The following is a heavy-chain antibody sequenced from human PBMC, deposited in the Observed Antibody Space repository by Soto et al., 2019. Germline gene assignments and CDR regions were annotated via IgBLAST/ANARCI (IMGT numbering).Heavy chain of an antibody. CDR3: AKVSGDQLLSTFDY. Sequence: EVQVLESGGGLVQPGGSLRLSCAGSGFTFSRYVMSWVHQAPGKGLEWVSAISGSGGSTYFADSVKGRFTISRDNSKNTLYLQMNRLRAEDTAVYYCAKVSGDQLLSTFDYWGQGTLVTVSS. D-gene: IGHD2-2*01. J-gene: IGHJ4*02. V-gene: IGHV3-23*01. CDR1: GFTFSRYV. CDR2: ISGSGGST.